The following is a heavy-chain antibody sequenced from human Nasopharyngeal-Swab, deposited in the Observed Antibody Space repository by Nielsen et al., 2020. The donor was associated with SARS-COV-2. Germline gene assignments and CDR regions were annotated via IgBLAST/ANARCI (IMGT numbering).Heavy chain of an antibody. V-gene: IGHV1-46*01. D-gene: IGHD2-2*01. CDR2: INPSGGSP. Sequence: WVRQAPGQGLEWMGIINPSGGSPSYAQKFQGRVTMTRDTSTSTVYMELSSLRSEDTAVYYCARDRDCSSTSCYRGIDIWGQGTMVTVSS. CDR3: ARDRDCSSTSCYRGIDI. J-gene: IGHJ3*02.